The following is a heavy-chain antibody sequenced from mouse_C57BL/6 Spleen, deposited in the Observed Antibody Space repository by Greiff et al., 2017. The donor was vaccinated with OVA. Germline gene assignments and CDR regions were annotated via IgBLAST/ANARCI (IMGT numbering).Heavy chain of an antibody. CDR2: IHPNSGST. D-gene: IGHD2-3*01. CDR1: GYTFTSYW. Sequence: VQLQQPGAELVKPGASVKLSCKASGYTFTSYWMHWVKQRPGQGLEWIGMIHPNSGSTNYNEKFKSKATLTVDKSSSTAYMQLSSLTSEDSAVYYCASDGYSYYYAMDYWGQGTSVTVSS. J-gene: IGHJ4*01. V-gene: IGHV1-64*01. CDR3: ASDGYSYYYAMDY.